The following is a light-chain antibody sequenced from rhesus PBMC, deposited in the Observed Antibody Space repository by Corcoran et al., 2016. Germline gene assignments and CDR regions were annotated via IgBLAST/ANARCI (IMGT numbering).Light chain of an antibody. V-gene: IGKV1-18*01. CDR3: LKGYSTPPT. CDR1: QGISNW. J-gene: IGKJ3*01. CDR2: AAS. Sequence: DIQMTQSPSSLSASVGDRVTITCQASQGISNWLAWYQQKPGKAPNLLIYAASSLQSGVPSRFSGSGSGSDFPLTISSLEPEDFAAYFCLKGYSTPPTFGPGAKLDIK.